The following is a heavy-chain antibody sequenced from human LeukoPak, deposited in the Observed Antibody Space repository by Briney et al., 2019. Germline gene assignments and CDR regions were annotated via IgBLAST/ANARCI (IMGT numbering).Heavy chain of an antibody. V-gene: IGHV4-30-4*08. CDR2: THNSGRL. CDR3: ARTYCSGVACYGFDY. Sequence: SETLSLTCTVSGGSISSGSYFWSWVRQTPGKGPEWIGYTHNSGRLYYNSSLRRRLTISTDTSKNQFSLRLSSVTAADTAVYYCARTYCSGVACYGFDYWGQGTLVTVSS. D-gene: IGHD2-15*01. CDR1: GGSISSGSYF. J-gene: IGHJ4*02.